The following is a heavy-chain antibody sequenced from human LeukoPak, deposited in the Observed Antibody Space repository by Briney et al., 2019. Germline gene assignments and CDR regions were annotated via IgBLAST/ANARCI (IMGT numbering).Heavy chain of an antibody. J-gene: IGHJ6*03. CDR3: ARSYSNGGDYYYYYMDV. Sequence: GGSLRLSCAASGFTFSSYAMSWVRQAPGKGLEWVSAISGSGGSTYYADSVKGRFTISRDNSKNTLYLQMNSLRAEDTAVYYCARSYSNGGDYYYYYMDVWGKGTTVTVSS. CDR1: GFTFSSYA. V-gene: IGHV3-23*01. D-gene: IGHD4-11*01. CDR2: ISGSGGST.